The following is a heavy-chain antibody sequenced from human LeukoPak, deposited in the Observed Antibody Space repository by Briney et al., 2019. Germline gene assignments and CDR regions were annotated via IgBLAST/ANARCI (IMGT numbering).Heavy chain of an antibody. CDR3: ARPATVTTSFWYFGL. D-gene: IGHD4-17*01. J-gene: IGHJ2*01. V-gene: IGHV4-39*01. CDR1: GGSISTSSYY. CDR2: IFYSGST. Sequence: KASETLSLTCTISGGSISTSSYYWGRIRQPPGKGLEWIGSIFYSGSTYYNPSLKSRVTISVDTSKNQFSLNLSSVTAADTAVYYCARPATVTTSFWYFGLWGRGTLVTVSS.